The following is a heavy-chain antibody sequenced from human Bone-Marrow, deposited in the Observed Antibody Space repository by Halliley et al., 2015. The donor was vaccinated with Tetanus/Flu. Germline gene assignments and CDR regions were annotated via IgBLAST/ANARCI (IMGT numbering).Heavy chain of an antibody. Sequence: WVAYISEIHDFPNYADSVKGRFPISRDNANTSLYLQMNSLRAEDSAIYYCARDSPAGGWFDPWGQGTLVTVSS. D-gene: IGHD3-16*01. CDR2: ISEIHDFP. V-gene: IGHV3-11*06. J-gene: IGHJ5*02. CDR3: ARDSPAGGWFDP.